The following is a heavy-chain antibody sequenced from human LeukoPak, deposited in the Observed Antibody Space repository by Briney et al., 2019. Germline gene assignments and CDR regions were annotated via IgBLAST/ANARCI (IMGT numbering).Heavy chain of an antibody. J-gene: IGHJ5*02. CDR1: GFTFSNTW. CDR2: IKSKTDGGTT. CDR3: ARGHITFGGVIAP. D-gene: IGHD3-16*01. Sequence: GGSLRLSCAASGFTFSNTWMSWVRQAPGKGLEWVGRIKSKTDGGTTDYAAPVKGRFTISRDDSKNTLYLQMNSLRAEDTAVYYCARGHITFGGVIAPWGQGTLVTVSS. V-gene: IGHV3-15*01.